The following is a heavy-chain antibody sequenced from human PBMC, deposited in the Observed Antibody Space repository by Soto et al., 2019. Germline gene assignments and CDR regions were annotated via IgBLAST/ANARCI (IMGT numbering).Heavy chain of an antibody. V-gene: IGHV3-74*01. D-gene: IGHD3-22*01. CDR1: GFTFSSYW. CDR3: SRPRYDRSGTPFDN. J-gene: IGHJ4*02. CDR2: INGDGSTT. Sequence: EVQLVESGGGLVQPGGSLRLSCAASGFTFSSYWMHWVRQAPGKGLVWVSGINGDGSTTTYADSVKGRFIISRDNAKNMLYLQMDSLTAEDTAVYYCSRPRYDRSGTPFDNWGQGTLVTVSS.